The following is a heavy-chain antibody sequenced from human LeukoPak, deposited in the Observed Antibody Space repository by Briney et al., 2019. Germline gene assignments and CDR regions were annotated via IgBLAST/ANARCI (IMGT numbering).Heavy chain of an antibody. V-gene: IGHV1-8*01. CDR3: VRAMAPLDTFNYQYAMDV. J-gene: IGHJ6*02. CDR1: GYTFNNYD. Sequence: ASVKVSCKASGYTFNNYDINWVRQAPGQGLEWMGWMNPNSGNTGYAQKFQGRFTLTRETFISTAYLELSSLRSDDTAVYYCVRAMAPLDTFNYQYAMDVWGQGTMVTVSS. D-gene: IGHD5-24*01. CDR2: MNPNSGNT.